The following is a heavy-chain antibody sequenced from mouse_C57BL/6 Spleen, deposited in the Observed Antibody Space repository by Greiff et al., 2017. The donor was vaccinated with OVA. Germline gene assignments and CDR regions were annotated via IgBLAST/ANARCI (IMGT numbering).Heavy chain of an antibody. J-gene: IGHJ4*01. CDR2: ISSGSSTI. Sequence: EVKLVESGGGLVKPGGSLKLSCAASGFTFSDYGMHWVRQAPEKGLEWVAYISSGSSTIYYADTLKGRFTISRDNAKNTLCMQMTSLRSEDTAMYYCARPYYGNDGYAMDYWGQGTSGTVDS. CDR1: GFTFSDYG. D-gene: IGHD2-2*01. CDR3: ARPYYGNDGYAMDY. V-gene: IGHV5-17*01.